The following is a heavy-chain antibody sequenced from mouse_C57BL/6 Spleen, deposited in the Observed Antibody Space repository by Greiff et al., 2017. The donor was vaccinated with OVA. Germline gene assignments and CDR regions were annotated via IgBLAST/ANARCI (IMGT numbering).Heavy chain of an antibody. CDR1: GYAFSSSW. D-gene: IGHD2-3*01. CDR2: IYPGDGDT. Sequence: VKLQESGPELVKPGASVKISCKASGYAFSSSWMNWVKQRPGKGLEWIGRIYPGDGDTNYNGKFKGKATLTADKSSSTAYMQLSSLTSEDSAVYFCAKFYDGYYVDYWGQGTTLTVSS. CDR3: AKFYDGYYVDY. J-gene: IGHJ2*01. V-gene: IGHV1-82*01.